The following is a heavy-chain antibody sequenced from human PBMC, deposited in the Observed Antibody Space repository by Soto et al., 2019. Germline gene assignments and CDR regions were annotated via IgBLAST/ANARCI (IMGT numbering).Heavy chain of an antibody. V-gene: IGHV4-59*01. CDR3: ARVSGGSYPGDFDY. CDR2: IYYSGST. Sequence: SETLSLTCTVSGGSISSYYWSWIRQPPGKGLEWMGYIYYSGSTNYNPSLKSRVTISVDTSKNQFTLKLSSVTAADTAVYYCARVSGGSYPGDFDYWGQGTLVTVSS. CDR1: GGSISSYY. D-gene: IGHD1-26*01. J-gene: IGHJ4*02.